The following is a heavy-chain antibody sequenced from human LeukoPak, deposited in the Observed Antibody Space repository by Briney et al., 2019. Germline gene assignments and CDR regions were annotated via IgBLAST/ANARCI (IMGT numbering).Heavy chain of an antibody. Sequence: ASVKVSCKASGYTFTSYDINWVRQATGQGLEWMGWMNPNSGNTGYAQKFQGRVTMTRNTSISTAYMELSSLRSDDTAVYYCAREGIVGLGDAFDIWGQGTMVTVSS. CDR3: AREGIVGLGDAFDI. D-gene: IGHD1-26*01. J-gene: IGHJ3*02. CDR2: MNPNSGNT. V-gene: IGHV1-8*01. CDR1: GYTFTSYD.